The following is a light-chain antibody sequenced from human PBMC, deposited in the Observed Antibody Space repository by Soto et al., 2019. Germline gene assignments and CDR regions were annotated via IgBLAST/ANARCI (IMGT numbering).Light chain of an antibody. V-gene: IGKV1-12*01. CDR2: GAS. CDR3: QQANSFPT. CDR1: QDISTW. J-gene: IGKJ5*01. Sequence: DFNVTHSPSSVSASVEDRVTITFRASQDISTWLAWYQQKPGKAPSLLIYGASNLQRGVPSRFSGRGSGTEFTLTISSLQPEDFATYYCQQANSFPTFGRGTRLEIK.